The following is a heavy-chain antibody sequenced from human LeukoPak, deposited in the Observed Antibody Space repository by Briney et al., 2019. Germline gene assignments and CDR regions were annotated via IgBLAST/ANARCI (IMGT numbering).Heavy chain of an antibody. V-gene: IGHV3-30*02. Sequence: HPGGSLRLSCAAYGFTFRNYGIHWVRQAPGKGLEWVAFVRYDSTKKYYADSVKGRFTISRDNFKNTLDLQMNSLRPEDTAVYHCAKDEATIGYSYYYMDVWGKGTMVTISS. CDR3: AKDEATIGYSYYYMDV. J-gene: IGHJ6*03. D-gene: IGHD5-12*01. CDR2: VRYDSTKK. CDR1: GFTFRNYG.